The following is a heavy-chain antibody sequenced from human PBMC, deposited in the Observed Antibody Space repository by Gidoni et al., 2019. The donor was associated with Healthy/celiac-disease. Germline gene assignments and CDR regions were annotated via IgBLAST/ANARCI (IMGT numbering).Heavy chain of an antibody. CDR3: ASFRPAGGDYSKPNPARDNWFDP. J-gene: IGHJ5*02. Sequence: QVQLQQWGAGLLKPSETLSLTCAVYGGSFSGYYWGWIRQPPGKGLEWIGEINHSGSTNYNPSLKSRGTISVDTSKNQFSLKLSSVTAADTAVYYCASFRPAGGDYSKPNPARDNWFDPWGQGTLVTVSS. V-gene: IGHV4-34*01. CDR2: INHSGST. D-gene: IGHD4-4*01. CDR1: GGSFSGYY.